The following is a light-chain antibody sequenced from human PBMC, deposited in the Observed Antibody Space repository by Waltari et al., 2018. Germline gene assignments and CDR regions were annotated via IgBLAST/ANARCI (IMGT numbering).Light chain of an antibody. CDR2: GNT. CDR3: QSYDRSLTGSWV. CDR1: DSNIGAGYD. Sequence: QSVLTQPPSVSGAPGQRVTISCTGSDSNIGAGYDVHWYQQLPGTAPKLPFYGNTNRPSGVPDRFSGAKSGTSGSLASTGLQAEDEAYYYCQSYDRSLTGSWVFGGGTKLTVL. V-gene: IGLV1-40*01. J-gene: IGLJ3*02.